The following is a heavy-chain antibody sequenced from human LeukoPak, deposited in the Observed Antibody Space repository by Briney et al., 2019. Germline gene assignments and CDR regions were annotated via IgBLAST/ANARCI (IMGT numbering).Heavy chain of an antibody. J-gene: IGHJ5*02. D-gene: IGHD3-22*01. V-gene: IGHV1-2*02. CDR1: GYTFTGYY. Sequence: ASVKVSCKASGYTFTGYYMHWVRQAPGQGLEWMGWINPNSGGTNYAQKFQGRVTMTRDTSISTAYMELSRLRSDDTAVYYCARELQDSGGYYYPLFAPWGKGPLFTVPP. CDR2: INPNSGGT. CDR3: ARELQDSGGYYYPLFAP.